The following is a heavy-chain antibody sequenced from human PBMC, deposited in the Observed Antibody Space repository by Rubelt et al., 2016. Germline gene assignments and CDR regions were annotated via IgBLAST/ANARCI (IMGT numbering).Heavy chain of an antibody. Sequence: QVQLVQSGAEVKKPGASVKVSCKASGYTFTGYYMHWVRQAPGQGLEWMGWINPNSGGTNYAQRVQGRVTMTRDTSISTAYMELSRVRSDETAVYYCARFAIGGHSSGYLFDYWGQGTLVTVSS. D-gene: IGHD3-22*01. CDR3: ARFAIGGHSSGYLFDY. CDR1: GYTFTGYY. CDR2: INPNSGGT. V-gene: IGHV1-2*02. J-gene: IGHJ4*02.